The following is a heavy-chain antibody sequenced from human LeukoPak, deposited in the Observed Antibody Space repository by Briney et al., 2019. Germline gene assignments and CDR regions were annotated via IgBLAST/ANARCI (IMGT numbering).Heavy chain of an antibody. CDR1: GGSITNYY. J-gene: IGHJ5*02. D-gene: IGHD3-22*01. CDR2: IYYSGST. CDR3: ARVVPDTSCYYKSFDP. V-gene: IGHV4-59*01. Sequence: SETLSLTCTVSGGSITNYYWSWIRQPPGKGLEWIGYIYYSGSTNYNPSLKSRVTISVDTSKNQFSLKLNSVTAADTAVYYCARVVPDTSCYYKSFDPWGQGTLVTVSS.